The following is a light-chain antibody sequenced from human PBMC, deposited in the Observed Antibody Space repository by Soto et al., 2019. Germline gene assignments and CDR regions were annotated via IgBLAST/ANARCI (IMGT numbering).Light chain of an antibody. CDR2: SHN. CDR3: SSFSSITREV. V-gene: IGLV1-47*02. Sequence: QSVLTQPPSTSGTPGQRVTISCSGSSSNIGNNFVFWYQHLPGTAPKLLIYSHNQRPSGVPDRFSGSTSGTSASLAISGLRSEDEADYYCSSFSSITREVFGGGTKVTVL. CDR1: SSNIGNNF. J-gene: IGLJ2*01.